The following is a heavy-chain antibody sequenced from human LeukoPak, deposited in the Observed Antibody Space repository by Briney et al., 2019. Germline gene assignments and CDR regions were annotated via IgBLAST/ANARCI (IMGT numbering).Heavy chain of an antibody. CDR1: GFTFSSYS. D-gene: IGHD3-10*01. V-gene: IGHV3-21*01. CDR3: ATNGGGYFDY. Sequence: GGSLRLSCAASGFTFSSYSMNWVRQAPGKGLEWVSSISSSSSYMYYADSVKGRFTISRDNAKNSLYLQMNSLRAEDTAVYYCATNGGGYFDYWGQGTLVTVSS. CDR2: ISSSSSYM. J-gene: IGHJ4*02.